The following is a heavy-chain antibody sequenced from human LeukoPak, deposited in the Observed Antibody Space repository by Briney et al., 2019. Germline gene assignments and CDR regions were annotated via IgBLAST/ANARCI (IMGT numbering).Heavy chain of an antibody. D-gene: IGHD3-10*01. Sequence: GGSLRLSCAASGFTFSNAWMSWVRQAPGKGLEWVGRIKSKTDGGTTDYAAPVKGRFTISRDDSKNTLYLQMNSLKTEDTAVYYCTGLWFGEPYPDYWGQGTLVTVSS. CDR1: GFTFSNAW. CDR3: TGLWFGEPYPDY. CDR2: IKSKTDGGTT. V-gene: IGHV3-15*01. J-gene: IGHJ4*02.